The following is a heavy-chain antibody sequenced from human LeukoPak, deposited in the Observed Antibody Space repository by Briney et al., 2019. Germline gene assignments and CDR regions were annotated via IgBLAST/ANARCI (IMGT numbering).Heavy chain of an antibody. D-gene: IGHD1-26*01. CDR2: IYYSGNT. Sequence: SETLSLTCTVSGDSISSYYWSWIRQPPGQGLEWIGYIYYSGNTNYNPSLKSRVTISVDTSKNQFSLKLSSVTAADAAVYYCARGPMHPRGSYYVDYWDYGGQETRVTVSS. CDR3: ARGPMHPRGSYYVDYWDY. V-gene: IGHV4-59*01. CDR1: GDSISSYY. J-gene: IGHJ4*02.